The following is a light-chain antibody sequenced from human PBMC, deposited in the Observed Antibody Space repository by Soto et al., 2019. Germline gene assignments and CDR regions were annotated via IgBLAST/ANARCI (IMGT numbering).Light chain of an antibody. Sequence: SYALTQPPSVSVAPGQTARITCGGNNIGGKSLHWYQQKPGQAPVLVVYDDGDRPSGIPERFSGSNSGNTATLTISRVEAGDEADYYCQVWDNNYDHYVFGTGPKVTVL. J-gene: IGLJ1*01. CDR1: NIGGKS. CDR2: DDG. CDR3: QVWDNNYDHYV. V-gene: IGLV3-21*02.